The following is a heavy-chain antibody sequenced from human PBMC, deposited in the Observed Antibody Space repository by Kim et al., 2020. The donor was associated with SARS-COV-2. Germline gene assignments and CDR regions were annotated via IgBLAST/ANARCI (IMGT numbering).Heavy chain of an antibody. J-gene: IGHJ4*02. CDR3: ARDGGGLRYFDWLLSTTDY. CDR1: GYTFTSYG. V-gene: IGHV1-18*01. Sequence: ASVKVSCKASGYTFTSYGISWVRQAPGQGLEWMGWISAYNGNTNYAQKLQGRVTMTTDTSTSTAYMELRSLRSDDTAVYYCARDGGGLRYFDWLLSTTDYWGQGTLGTVSS. CDR2: ISAYNGNT. D-gene: IGHD3-9*01.